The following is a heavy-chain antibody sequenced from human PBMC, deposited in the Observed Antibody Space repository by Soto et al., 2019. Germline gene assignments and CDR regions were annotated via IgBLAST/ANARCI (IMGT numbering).Heavy chain of an antibody. V-gene: IGHV1-2*02. Sequence: QLLQSGAEVRKPGASVKVSCKGSGYTFIDYYMHWVRQAPGQGLEWMGWLNPDTDDTHYAQKFQGRLIMTRDTSINTVYMELSMLTSDDTAVYYCARDYFDRSGLYGMDLWGQGTTVTVSS. D-gene: IGHD3-22*01. J-gene: IGHJ6*02. CDR1: GYTFIDYY. CDR3: ARDYFDRSGLYGMDL. CDR2: LNPDTDDT.